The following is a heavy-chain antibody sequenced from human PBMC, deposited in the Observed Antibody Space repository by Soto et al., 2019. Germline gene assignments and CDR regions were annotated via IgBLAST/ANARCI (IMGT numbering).Heavy chain of an antibody. J-gene: IGHJ4*02. V-gene: IGHV3-30-3*01. CDR3: ARYNSKWEWLVPPLISYYFDY. Sequence: PGGSLRLSCAASGFTFSSYAMHWVRQAPGKGLEWVAVISYDGSNKYYADSVKGRFTISRDNSKNTLYLQMNSLRAEDTAVYYCARYNSKWEWLVPPLISYYFDYWGQGTLVTVSS. CDR1: GFTFSSYA. CDR2: ISYDGSNK. D-gene: IGHD6-19*01.